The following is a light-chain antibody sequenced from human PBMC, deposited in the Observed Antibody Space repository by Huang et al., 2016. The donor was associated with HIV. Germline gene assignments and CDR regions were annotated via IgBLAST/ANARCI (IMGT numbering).Light chain of an antibody. V-gene: IGKV3-11*01. CDR3: QQRSNRPLT. Sequence: EIVLTQSPATLSLSPGERATLSCRASQSVNTFLAWYQQKPGQAPRLLIDDAANRATGIPARFSVSGSGTDFTLTISSLEPEDFAVYYCQQRSNRPLTFGGGTKVEIK. CDR1: QSVNTF. J-gene: IGKJ4*01. CDR2: DAA.